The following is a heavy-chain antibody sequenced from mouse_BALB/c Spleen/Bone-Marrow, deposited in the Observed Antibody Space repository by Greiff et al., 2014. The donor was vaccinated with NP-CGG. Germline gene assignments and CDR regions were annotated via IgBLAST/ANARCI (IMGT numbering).Heavy chain of an antibody. CDR1: GYTFTSYW. V-gene: IGHV1-87*01. CDR3: ARMWDVYYAMDY. Sequence: VQLQQSGAELARPGASVKLSCKASGYTFTSYWMQWVKQRPGKGLEWMGAIYTGDGDTRYTHKFNGKATLTADKSSSTAYMQLHSFASEDSAVYSYARMWDVYYAMDYWGQGTSVTVSS. J-gene: IGHJ4*01. D-gene: IGHD4-1*01. CDR2: IYTGDGDT.